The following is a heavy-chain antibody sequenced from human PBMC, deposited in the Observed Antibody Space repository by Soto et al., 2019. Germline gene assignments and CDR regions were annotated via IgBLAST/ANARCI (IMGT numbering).Heavy chain of an antibody. Sequence: QVQLVQSGAEVKKPGSSVKVSCKASGGTFSSYTISWVRQAPGQGLEWMGRIIPILGIANYAQKFQGRVTITADKSTSTAYMELRSLRSEDTAVYYCAREPTMITFGGVIVPFDPWGQGTLVTVSS. CDR2: IIPILGIA. J-gene: IGHJ5*02. CDR1: GGTFSSYT. V-gene: IGHV1-69*08. CDR3: AREPTMITFGGVIVPFDP. D-gene: IGHD3-16*02.